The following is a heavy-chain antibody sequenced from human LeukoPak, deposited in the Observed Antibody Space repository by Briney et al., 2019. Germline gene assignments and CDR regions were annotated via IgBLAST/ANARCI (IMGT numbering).Heavy chain of an antibody. CDR2: IYYSGTI. CDR3: ARGGNCGGGSCYSDRGWFDP. V-gene: IGHV4-61*01. CDR1: GGSISSGSYH. Sequence: SETLSLTCTVSGGSISSGSYHWSWIRQPPGKGLEWIGYIYYSGTINYNPSLKSRVTISVDTSKNQFSLKLSSVTAADTAVYYCARGGNCGGGSCYSDRGWFDPWGQGTLVTVSS. J-gene: IGHJ5*02. D-gene: IGHD2-15*01.